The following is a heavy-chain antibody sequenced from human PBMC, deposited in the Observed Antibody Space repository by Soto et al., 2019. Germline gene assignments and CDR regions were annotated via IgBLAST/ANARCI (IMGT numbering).Heavy chain of an antibody. V-gene: IGHV1-18*01. J-gene: IGHJ6*02. CDR1: GYTFSTSG. CDR3: ARAGAAPDYYYGMDV. CDR2: ISTYNGDT. D-gene: IGHD2-15*01. Sequence: QVQLVQSGAEVRKPGASVKVSCKASGYTFSTSGMSWLRQAPGQGLEWMGWISTYNGDTNDAPKFQDRVTMTSDTATSTVYMELGSLRSDDTAVYYCARAGAAPDYYYGMDVWGQGTRVTVSS.